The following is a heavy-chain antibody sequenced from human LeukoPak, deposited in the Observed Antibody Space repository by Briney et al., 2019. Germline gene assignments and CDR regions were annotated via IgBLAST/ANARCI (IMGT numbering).Heavy chain of an antibody. CDR3: ARDNTISGHYEVGY. Sequence: GRSLRLSCAASGFTFSNYAIHWVRQAPGKGLEWVSVISYDGTNKYYADSVKGRFSISRDNSKNTVFLQMNSLRAEDTAVYYCARDNTISGHYEVGYWGQGTLVTVSS. CDR2: ISYDGTNK. V-gene: IGHV3-30*14. CDR1: GFTFSNYA. D-gene: IGHD3-3*01. J-gene: IGHJ4*02.